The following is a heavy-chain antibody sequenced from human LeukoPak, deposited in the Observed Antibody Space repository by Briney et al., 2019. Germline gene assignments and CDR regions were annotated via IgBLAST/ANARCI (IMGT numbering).Heavy chain of an antibody. CDR3: ARVGGYCSGGSCYLLRFDY. Sequence: GGSLRLSCAASGFIFSSYWMHWVRQAPGKGLEWVANIKLDGSEKSYVDSVKGRFTISRDNAENSLYLHMNSLRAEDTAVYYCARVGGYCSGGSCYLLRFDYWGQGTLVTVSS. V-gene: IGHV3-7*01. D-gene: IGHD2-15*01. CDR1: GFIFSSYW. J-gene: IGHJ4*02. CDR2: IKLDGSEK.